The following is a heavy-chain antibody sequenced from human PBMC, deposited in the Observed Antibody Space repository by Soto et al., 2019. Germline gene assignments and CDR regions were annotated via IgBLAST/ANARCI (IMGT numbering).Heavy chain of an antibody. J-gene: IGHJ4*02. CDR3: AKSVYNWNDGFFDY. V-gene: IGHV3-48*01. CDR2: ISSGSSTI. D-gene: IGHD1-1*01. Sequence: GGSLRLSCAASGFTFSTYNMNWVRQAPGKGLEWVSYISSGSSTIYSADSVKGRFTTSRDNAKNTLSLQMNSLRAEDTAVYYCAKSVYNWNDGFFDYWGQGTLVTVSS. CDR1: GFTFSTYN.